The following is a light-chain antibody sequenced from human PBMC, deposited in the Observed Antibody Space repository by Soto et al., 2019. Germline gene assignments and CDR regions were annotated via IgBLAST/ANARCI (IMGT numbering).Light chain of an antibody. CDR3: AAWDASLSGHV. Sequence: QPVLTQSPSASGTPGQRVTISCYGSSSNIGSYPVYWYQQLPGTAHKLLINSDDQRPSGVPDRFSASKSGTSASLAISGLRSEDEADYYCAAWDASLSGHVFGAGTKLTVL. CDR1: SSNIGSYP. J-gene: IGLJ1*01. CDR2: SDD. V-gene: IGLV1-47*02.